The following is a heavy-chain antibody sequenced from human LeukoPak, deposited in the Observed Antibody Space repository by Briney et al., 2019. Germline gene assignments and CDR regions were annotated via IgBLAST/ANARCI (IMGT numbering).Heavy chain of an antibody. CDR3: ARDRSQEFDP. CDR2: ISSSGRYT. V-gene: IGHV3-21*01. D-gene: IGHD3-10*01. J-gene: IGHJ5*02. CDR1: GFTFSSYS. Sequence: GGSLRLSCAASGFTFSSYSMNWVRQAPGKGLEWVSSISSSGRYTYYSDSAKGRFTISRDNAKNSLYLQMNSLRADDTAVYYCARDRSQEFDPWGQGTLVTVSS.